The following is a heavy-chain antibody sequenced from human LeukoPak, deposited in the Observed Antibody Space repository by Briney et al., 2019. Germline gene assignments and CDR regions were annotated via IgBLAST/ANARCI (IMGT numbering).Heavy chain of an antibody. J-gene: IGHJ3*02. CDR1: GFTFYDYA. Sequence: GGSLRLSCAASGFTFYDYAMHWVRQAPGKGLEGVSGISWNSGSIVYADSVKGRFTISRDNAKNSLYLQMNSLRAEDTALYYCAKDQHYGSGSSQFNAFDIWGQGTMVTVSS. V-gene: IGHV3-9*01. CDR3: AKDQHYGSGSSQFNAFDI. D-gene: IGHD3-10*01. CDR2: ISWNSGSI.